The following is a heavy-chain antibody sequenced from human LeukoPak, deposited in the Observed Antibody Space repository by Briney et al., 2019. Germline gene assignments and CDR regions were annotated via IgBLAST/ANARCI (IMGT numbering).Heavy chain of an antibody. CDR3: ARCQDRSSGAFDI. Sequence: ASVKVSCKASGYTFTGYYMHWVRQAPGQGLEWMGWINPNSGGTNYAQKFQGRVTMTRDTSISTAYMELSRLRSDDTAVYYCARCQDRSSGAFDIWGQGTMVTVSS. V-gene: IGHV1-2*02. J-gene: IGHJ3*02. D-gene: IGHD3-10*01. CDR1: GYTFTGYY. CDR2: INPNSGGT.